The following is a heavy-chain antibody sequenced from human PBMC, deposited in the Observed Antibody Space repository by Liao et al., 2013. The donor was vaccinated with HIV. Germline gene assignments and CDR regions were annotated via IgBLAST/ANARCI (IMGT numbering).Heavy chain of an antibody. Sequence: QVQLQESGPGLVKPSETLSLTCTVSGGSISSGSYYWSWIRRPAGKGLEWIGRIYTSGSTNYNPSLKSRVTISVDTSKNQFSLKLSSVTAADTAVYYCARSPIVATPRGYFDYWGQGTLVTVSS. CDR2: IYTSGST. J-gene: IGHJ4*02. V-gene: IGHV4-61*02. CDR1: GGSISSGSYY. D-gene: IGHD5-12*01. CDR3: ARSPIVATPRGYFDY.